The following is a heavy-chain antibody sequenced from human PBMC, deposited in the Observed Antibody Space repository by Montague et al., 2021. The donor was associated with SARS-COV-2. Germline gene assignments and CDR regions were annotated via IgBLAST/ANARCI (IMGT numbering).Heavy chain of an antibody. CDR1: GGSISSNNYY. CDR3: ARRGRKLLPVATTIGGFDI. CDR2: IYASGST. V-gene: IGHV4-39*02. D-gene: IGHD5-12*01. Sequence: SETLSLTCTVSGGSISSNNYYWDWIRQPPGKGLEWIGSIYASGSTYYXXXLKSRVTISVDTSKNHFSLKLNSVTAADTAVYYCARRGRKLLPVATTIGGFDIWGQGTMVTVSS. J-gene: IGHJ3*02.